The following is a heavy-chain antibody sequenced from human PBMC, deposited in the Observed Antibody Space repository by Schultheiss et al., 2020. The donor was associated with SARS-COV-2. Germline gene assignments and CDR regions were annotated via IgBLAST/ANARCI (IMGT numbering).Heavy chain of an antibody. D-gene: IGHD6-6*01. V-gene: IGHV3-23*01. CDR2: ISGSGGST. CDR1: GFTFSSYA. Sequence: GGSLRLSCAASGFTFSSYAMSWVRQAPGKGLEWVSAISGSGGSTYYADSVKGRFTISRDNSKNTLYLQMNSLRAEDTAVYYCARDLGQLGRKYFDYWGQGTLVTVSS. J-gene: IGHJ4*02. CDR3: ARDLGQLGRKYFDY.